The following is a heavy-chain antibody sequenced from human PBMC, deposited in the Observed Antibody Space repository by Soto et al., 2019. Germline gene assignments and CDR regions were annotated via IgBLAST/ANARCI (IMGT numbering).Heavy chain of an antibody. Sequence: GGSLRLSCVGSGFIINVHWMSWLRQAPGKGLEWVAEINQDGSQTYFVDSVKGRFTISSDNAKNSVSLQMNSLRAEATAVYYGARSREIRLHVDCWGQGTTFTVAS. CDR3: ARSREIRLHVDC. V-gene: IGHV3-7*01. CDR1: GFIINVHW. J-gene: IGHJ6*02. D-gene: IGHD3-9*01. CDR2: INQDGSQT.